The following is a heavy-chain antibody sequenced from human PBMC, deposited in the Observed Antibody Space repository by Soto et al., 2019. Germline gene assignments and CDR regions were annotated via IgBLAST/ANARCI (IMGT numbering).Heavy chain of an antibody. J-gene: IGHJ6*02. CDR1: GGSVSSGSYY. CDR3: ARVRYYDFWSGYYGGDYYYGMDV. V-gene: IGHV4-61*01. D-gene: IGHD3-3*01. Sequence: SETLSLTCTVSGGSVSSGSYYWSSILQPPRKGLEWIGYIYYSGSTNYNPSLKSRVTISLDTSKNQFSLKLSSVTDADTAVYYCARVRYYDFWSGYYGGDYYYGMDVWGQGTTVTVS. CDR2: IYYSGST.